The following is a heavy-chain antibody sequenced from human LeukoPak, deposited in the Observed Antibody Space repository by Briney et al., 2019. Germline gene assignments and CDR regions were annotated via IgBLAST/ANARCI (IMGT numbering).Heavy chain of an antibody. Sequence: ASVKVSCKASGYTFTSYYMHWVRQAPGQGLEWMGIINPSGGSTSYAQKFQGRVTMTRDMSTSTVYMELSSLTSEDTAVYYCARVRLDITMVRGVIFGEFDPWGQGTLVTVSS. D-gene: IGHD3-10*01. CDR3: ARVRLDITMVRGVIFGEFDP. CDR2: INPSGGST. J-gene: IGHJ5*02. V-gene: IGHV1-46*01. CDR1: GYTFTSYY.